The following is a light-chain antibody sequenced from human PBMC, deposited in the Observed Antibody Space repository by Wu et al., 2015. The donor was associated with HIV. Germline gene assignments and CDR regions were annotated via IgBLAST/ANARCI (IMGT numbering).Light chain of an antibody. V-gene: IGKV3-20*01. CDR1: QSVGSTL. J-gene: IGKJ2*01. CDR3: QQYGGSPMYT. CDR2: CI. Sequence: RASQSVGSTLLSPGTKQKYLATAPTAPHLWCIQQGHWHPERFSGSGSGTDFTLTISRLEPEDFAVYYCQQYGGSPMYTFGQGTKLEIK.